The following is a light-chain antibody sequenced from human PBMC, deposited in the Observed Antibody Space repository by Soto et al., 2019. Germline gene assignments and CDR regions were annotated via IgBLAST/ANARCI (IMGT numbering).Light chain of an antibody. CDR2: AAS. J-gene: IGKJ5*01. Sequence: DIQMTQSPSSLSASVGDRVTITCRASQSVSSHLNWYQQKPGKAPKLLIYAASNLQSGVPSRFSGSGSGTDFTLTISSLQPEDFATYYCQQSYSTLLTFGQGTRLEIK. V-gene: IGKV1-39*01. CDR1: QSVSSH. CDR3: QQSYSTLLT.